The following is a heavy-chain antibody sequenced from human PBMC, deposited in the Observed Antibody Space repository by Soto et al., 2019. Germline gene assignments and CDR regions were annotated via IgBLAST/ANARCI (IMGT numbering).Heavy chain of an antibody. CDR3: ARDQSSRWYMYYYYYGMDV. J-gene: IGHJ6*02. CDR1: GFTFSSYA. CDR2: ISYDGSNK. Sequence: GGSLRLSSAASGFTFSSYAMHWFGQAPGKEQEWVAVISYDGSNKYYADSVKGRFTISRDNSKNTLYVQMNSLGAEDTAVYYCARDQSSRWYMYYYYYGMDVWGQGTTVTVTS. D-gene: IGHD6-13*01. V-gene: IGHV3-30-3*01.